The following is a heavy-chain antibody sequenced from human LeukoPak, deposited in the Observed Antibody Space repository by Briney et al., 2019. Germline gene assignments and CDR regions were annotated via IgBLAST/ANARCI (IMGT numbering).Heavy chain of an antibody. CDR3: ARIEWERLGRAFDI. CDR2: IKQDGSEK. V-gene: IGHV3-7*03. J-gene: IGHJ3*02. Sequence: PGGSLRLSCAASGFTFRNFWMTWVRQAPGKGLEWVANIKQDGSEKHYVDSVKGRFTISRDNSKNTLYLQMNSLRAEDMAVYYCARIEWERLGRAFDIWGQGTMVTVSS. CDR1: GFTFRNFW. D-gene: IGHD1-26*01.